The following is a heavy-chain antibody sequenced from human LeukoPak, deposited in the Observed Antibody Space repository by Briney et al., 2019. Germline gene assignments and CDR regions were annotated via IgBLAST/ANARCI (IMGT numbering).Heavy chain of an antibody. Sequence: GGSLRLSCAASGFTVSSYGMHWVRQAPGKGLEWVAVISYDGSNKYYADSVKGRFTISRDNAENSLYLQMNSLRAEDTAVYYCAREGGAMDVWGQGTTVTVSS. CDR3: AREGGAMDV. CDR1: GFTVSSYG. J-gene: IGHJ6*02. V-gene: IGHV3-30*03. CDR2: ISYDGSNK.